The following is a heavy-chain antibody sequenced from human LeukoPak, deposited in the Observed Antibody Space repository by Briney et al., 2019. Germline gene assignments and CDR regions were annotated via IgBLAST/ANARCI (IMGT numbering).Heavy chain of an antibody. V-gene: IGHV3-7*03. Sequence: GGSLRLSCVASGFTFGSRDWMTWVRQAPGKGLEWVANIKQDGSEKNYVDSVKGRFTISRDNAKNSVDLQMNSLRVEDTAVYYCARDSSMLRGPLVIYYFDFWGQGTLVTVSS. CDR1: GFTFGSRDW. CDR3: ARDSSMLRGPLVIYYFDF. D-gene: IGHD3-10*01. J-gene: IGHJ4*02. CDR2: IKQDGSEK.